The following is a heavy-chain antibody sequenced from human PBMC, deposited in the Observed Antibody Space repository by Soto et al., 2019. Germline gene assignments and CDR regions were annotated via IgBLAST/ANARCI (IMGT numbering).Heavy chain of an antibody. Sequence: EVQLVQSGAEVKKPGESLKISCKGSGYSFTSYWIGWVRQMPGKGLEWMGIIYPGDSDTRYSPSFQGQVTISADKSISTAYLQWSSLKASDTAMYYCARQGCSSTSCYEDHIWFDPWGQGTLVTVSS. J-gene: IGHJ5*02. CDR3: ARQGCSSTSCYEDHIWFDP. V-gene: IGHV5-51*01. CDR1: GYSFTSYW. D-gene: IGHD2-2*01. CDR2: IYPGDSDT.